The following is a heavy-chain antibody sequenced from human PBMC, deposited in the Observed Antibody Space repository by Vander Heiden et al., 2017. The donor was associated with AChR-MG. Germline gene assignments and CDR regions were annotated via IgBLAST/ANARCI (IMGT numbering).Heavy chain of an antibody. J-gene: IGHJ4*02. V-gene: IGHV3-15*01. CDR3: IAGVGASEYDY. Sequence: EVQLVASGGGLVKPGESLRRTSAAPGFTFSPSWMTWVRQAPGKGLEWVGRIKRKIDGETTDHAPPVKGRFTISRDDSKNTLYLEMNSLKTEDTAIYYCIAGVGASEYDYWGQGTLVTVSS. D-gene: IGHD1-26*01. CDR1: GFTFSPSW. CDR2: IKRKIDGETT.